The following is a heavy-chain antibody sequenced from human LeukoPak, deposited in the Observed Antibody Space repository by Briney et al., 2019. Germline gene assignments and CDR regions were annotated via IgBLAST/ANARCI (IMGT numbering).Heavy chain of an antibody. CDR2: ISAYNGNT. D-gene: IGHD2-2*02. CDR3: ARARIVVVPAAISGFDP. V-gene: IGHV1-18*01. CDR1: GYTFTSYG. Sequence: ASVKVSCKASGYTFTSYGISWVRQAPGQGLEWMGWISAYNGNTNYAQKLQGRVTMTTDTSTSTAYMEPSRLRSDDTAVYYCARARIVVVPAAISGFDPWGQGTLVTVSS. J-gene: IGHJ5*02.